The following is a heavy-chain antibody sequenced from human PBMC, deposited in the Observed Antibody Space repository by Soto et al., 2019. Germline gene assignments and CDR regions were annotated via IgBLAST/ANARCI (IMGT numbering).Heavy chain of an antibody. V-gene: IGHV3-11*01. CDR3: AGLVEHGSGWNEH. D-gene: IGHD6-19*01. CDR2: ISTRSSII. CDR1: GFTFSDYW. Sequence: QVQLVESGGDLVKVGGSLRLSCAASGFTFSDYWMSWIRQAPEKGLEWVAYISTRSSIIYYADSVKGRFTISRDEAKRSLYLQMNSLRAEDTATYYCAGLVEHGSGWNEHWGQGTLVTVSS. J-gene: IGHJ4*02.